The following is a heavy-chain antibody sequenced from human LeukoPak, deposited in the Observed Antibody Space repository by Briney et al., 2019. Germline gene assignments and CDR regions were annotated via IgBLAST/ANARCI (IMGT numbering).Heavy chain of an antibody. Sequence: GGSLRLSCAASGFTVSSNYMSWVRQAPGKGLEWVSVIYGGGSTYYADSVKGRFTISRDNAKNSLYLQMNSLRAEDTAVYYCARDQGSGWYFDYWGQGTLVTVSS. CDR3: ARDQGSGWYFDY. J-gene: IGHJ4*02. CDR2: IYGGGST. CDR1: GFTVSSNY. D-gene: IGHD6-19*01. V-gene: IGHV3-53*01.